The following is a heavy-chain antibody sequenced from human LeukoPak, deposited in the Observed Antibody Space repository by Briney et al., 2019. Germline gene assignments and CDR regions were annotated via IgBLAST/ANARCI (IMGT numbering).Heavy chain of an antibody. D-gene: IGHD5-24*01. CDR3: ARGEALGRWLQQYYYYGMDV. J-gene: IGHJ6*02. CDR2: INPNSGGT. Sequence: ASVKVSCKASGYTFTGCYMHWVRQAPGQGLEWMGWINPNSGGTNYAQKFQGRVTMTRDTSISTAYMELSRLRSDDTAVYYCARGEALGRWLQQYYYYGMDVWGQGTTVTVSS. CDR1: GYTFTGCY. V-gene: IGHV1-2*02.